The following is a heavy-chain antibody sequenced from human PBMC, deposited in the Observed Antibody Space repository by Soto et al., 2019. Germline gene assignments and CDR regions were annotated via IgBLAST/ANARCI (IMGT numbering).Heavy chain of an antibody. CDR3: ARGSSWAPSWFDP. V-gene: IGHV3-21*01. D-gene: IGHD6-13*01. CDR1: VFTFISYS. J-gene: IGHJ5*02. Sequence: GWSLRLSCAASVFTFISYSMNWVRQAPGKGLEWVSSISSSSSYIYYADSVKGRFTISRDNAKNSLYLQMNSLRAEDTAVYYCARGSSWAPSWFDPWGQGTLVTVSS. CDR2: ISSSSSYI.